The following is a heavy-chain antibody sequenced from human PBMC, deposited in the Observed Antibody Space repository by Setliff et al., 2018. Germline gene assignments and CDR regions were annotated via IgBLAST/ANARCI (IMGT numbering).Heavy chain of an antibody. CDR1: GGSISSGGYY. Sequence: SESLSLTCTVSGGSISSGGYYWSWIRQHPGKGLEWIGYIYYSGSTYYNPSLKSRVTISVDTSKNQFSLKLSSVTAADTAVYYCARDNNPGYRGYWGRFDYWGQGTLVTVSS. V-gene: IGHV4-31*03. D-gene: IGHD3-16*02. CDR3: ARDNNPGYRGYWGRFDY. CDR2: IYYSGST. J-gene: IGHJ4*02.